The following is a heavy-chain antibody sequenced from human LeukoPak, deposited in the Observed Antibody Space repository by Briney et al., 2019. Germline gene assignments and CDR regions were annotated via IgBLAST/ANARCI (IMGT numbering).Heavy chain of an antibody. CDR2: MFYGGTT. Sequence: PSETLSLTSTVSGDSLSRSSWSWIRQSPGGGLERIAYMFYGGTTNHNPSLKGRVTMSMVTSKDQFSLSLSSVTAADTAVYFCVRHWVHDFGGSDWYFDLWGRGTLVTVSS. D-gene: IGHD4-23*01. J-gene: IGHJ2*01. V-gene: IGHV4-59*08. CDR1: GDSLSRSS. CDR3: VRHWVHDFGGSDWYFDL.